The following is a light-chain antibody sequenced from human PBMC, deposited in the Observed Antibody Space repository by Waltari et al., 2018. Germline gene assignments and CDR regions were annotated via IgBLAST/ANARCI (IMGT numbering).Light chain of an antibody. CDR3: TSLTLDGVVL. J-gene: IGLJ3*02. Sequence: QSALTQPASVSGSPGQSITISCTGIGSAIDDSDFVSWYQHHPGQAPRVIIYDVNNRPSAISGRFSASKSANTASLAISGLRPEDEGGYYCTSLTLDGVVLFGGGTQVTVL. CDR1: GSAIDDSDF. V-gene: IGLV2-14*03. CDR2: DVN.